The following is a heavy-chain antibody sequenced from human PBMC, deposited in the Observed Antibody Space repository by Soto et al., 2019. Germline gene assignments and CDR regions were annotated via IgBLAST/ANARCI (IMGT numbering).Heavy chain of an antibody. J-gene: IGHJ3*02. CDR2: ISRGGDDT. V-gene: IGHV3-23*01. Sequence: EVRLLESGGGLVQPGGSLRLSCAASGFSFSNYDMSWVRQAPGKGLEWVSGISRGGDDTYYEDSVKGRLIISRDKSKNTLYLQIHSLRAEHTALPFCAYSSGWMDAFDMWGQGTMVTVSA. CDR1: GFSFSNYD. D-gene: IGHD6-19*01. CDR3: AYSSGWMDAFDM.